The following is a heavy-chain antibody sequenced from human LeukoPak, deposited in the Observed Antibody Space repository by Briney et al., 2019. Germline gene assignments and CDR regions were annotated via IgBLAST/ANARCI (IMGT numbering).Heavy chain of an antibody. CDR2: IYHSGST. D-gene: IGHD3-3*01. J-gene: IGHJ4*02. CDR3: ARHDFWSGYYSSHFDY. CDR1: GYSISSGYY. Sequence: SETLSLTCTVSGYSISSGYYWGWIRQPPGKGLEWIGSIYHSGSTYYNPSLKSRVTISVDTSKNQFSLKLSSVTAADTAVYYCARHDFWSGYYSSHFDYWGQGTLVTVSS. V-gene: IGHV4-38-2*02.